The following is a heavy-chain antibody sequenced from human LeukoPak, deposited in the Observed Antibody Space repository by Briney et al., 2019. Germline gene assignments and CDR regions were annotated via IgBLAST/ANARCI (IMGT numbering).Heavy chain of an antibody. CDR1: GFTVSTNH. CDR3: ARDRARSGGSCYLGQKKIFDY. J-gene: IGHJ4*02. Sequence: PGGSLRLSCAVSGFTVSTNHMSWVRQAPGKGLEWVANIKQDGSEKYYVDSVKGRFTISRDNAKNSLYLQMNSLRAEDTAVYYCARDRARSGGSCYLGQKKIFDYWGQGTLVTVSS. D-gene: IGHD2-15*01. V-gene: IGHV3-7*01. CDR2: IKQDGSEK.